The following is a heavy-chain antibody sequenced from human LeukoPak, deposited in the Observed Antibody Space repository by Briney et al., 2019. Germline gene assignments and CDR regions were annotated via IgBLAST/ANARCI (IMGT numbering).Heavy chain of an antibody. D-gene: IGHD1-26*01. CDR3: ARHEMGAEAFDI. CDR2: INHSGST. Sequence: SETLSLTCAVYGGSFSGYYWSWIRQPPGRGLEWIGEINHSGSTNYNPSLKSRVTISVDTSKNQFSLKLSSVTAADTAVYYCARHEMGAEAFDIWGQGTMVTVSS. V-gene: IGHV4-34*01. J-gene: IGHJ3*02. CDR1: GGSFSGYY.